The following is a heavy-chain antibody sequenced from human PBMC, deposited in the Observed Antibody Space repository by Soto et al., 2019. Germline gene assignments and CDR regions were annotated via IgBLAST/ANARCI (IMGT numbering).Heavy chain of an antibody. CDR3: ARKLEGSVRIVAWFSYMRFDP. J-gene: IGHJ5*02. CDR1: GGSLTGYY. Sequence: NPXDSLSRKLDVRGGSLTGYYWSWLRQPPGKGLEWIGEINFQGTTNYHPSLRTRVSMSVDTSKSQISLNMSSVTAADTALYFCARKLEGSVRIVAWFSYMRFDPWGPGTLVTVSS. CDR2: INFQGTT. V-gene: IGHV4-34*01. D-gene: IGHD3-10*01.